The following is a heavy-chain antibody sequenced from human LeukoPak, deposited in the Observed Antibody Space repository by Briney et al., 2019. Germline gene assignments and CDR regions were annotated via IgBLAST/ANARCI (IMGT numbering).Heavy chain of an antibody. CDR2: ISSSSSYI. Sequence: WGSLRLSCAASGFTFSSYSMNWVRQAPGKGLEWVSSISSSSSYIYYADSVKGRFTISRDNAKNSLYLQMNSLRAEDTAVYYCASHPNAAAGLYYYYYMDVWGKGTTVTVSS. CDR3: ASHPNAAAGLYYYYYMDV. J-gene: IGHJ6*03. D-gene: IGHD6-13*01. CDR1: GFTFSSYS. V-gene: IGHV3-21*01.